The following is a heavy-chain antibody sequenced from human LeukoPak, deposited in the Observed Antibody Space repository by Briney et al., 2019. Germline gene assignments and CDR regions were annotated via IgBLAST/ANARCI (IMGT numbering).Heavy chain of an antibody. CDR1: GFTVSSNY. Sequence: GGSLRLSCAASGFTVSSNYMSWVRQAPGKGLEWVSVIHSGGSTYYADSVKGRFTISRDNSKNTLYLKMNSLRAEDTAVYYCARPRIWFGNTLEDYWGQGTLVTVSS. D-gene: IGHD3-10*01. J-gene: IGHJ4*02. CDR2: IHSGGST. V-gene: IGHV3-53*01. CDR3: ARPRIWFGNTLEDY.